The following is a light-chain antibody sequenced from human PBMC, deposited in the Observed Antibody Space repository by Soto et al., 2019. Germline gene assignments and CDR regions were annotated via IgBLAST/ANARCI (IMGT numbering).Light chain of an antibody. CDR1: NSDVGGYNY. CDR2: EVS. CDR3: NSRTSSGSSV. Sequence: QSALTQPASVSGSPGQSITISCTGTNSDVGGYNYVSWYQQHPGKAPKLMIYEVSKRPSGVSNRFSGSKSGNTASLTISGLQAADEAEYYCNSRTSSGSSVFGGGTKLTVL. V-gene: IGLV2-14*01. J-gene: IGLJ2*01.